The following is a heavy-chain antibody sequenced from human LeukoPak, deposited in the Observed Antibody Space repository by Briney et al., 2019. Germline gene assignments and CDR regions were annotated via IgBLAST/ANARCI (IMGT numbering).Heavy chain of an antibody. J-gene: IGHJ4*02. CDR2: IRSKAYGGTT. CDR1: GFTFGDYA. CDR3: TRKPHYDFWSGYYSDY. V-gene: IGHV3-49*04. Sequence: GGSLRLSCTASGFTFGDYAMSWVRQAPGKGLEWVGFIRSKAYGGTTEYAASVKGRFTISRDDSKSIAYLQMNSLKTEDTAVYYCTRKPHYDFWSGYYSDYWGQGTLVTVSS. D-gene: IGHD3-3*01.